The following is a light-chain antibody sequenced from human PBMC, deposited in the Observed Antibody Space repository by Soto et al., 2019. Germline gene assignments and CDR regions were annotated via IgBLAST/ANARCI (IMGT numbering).Light chain of an antibody. V-gene: IGKV1-9*01. Sequence: IYMTPSPSPLSASFGAPVPLTCRATQRIVRWLAWYQQQPGKAPTLLIHEASTLQSGVPSRFSGSESGTDFSLTISSLQPEDLATYYCQQVNTYPPRAFGQGTKVDI. CDR2: EAS. CDR3: QQVNTYPPRA. J-gene: IGKJ1*01. CDR1: QRIVRW.